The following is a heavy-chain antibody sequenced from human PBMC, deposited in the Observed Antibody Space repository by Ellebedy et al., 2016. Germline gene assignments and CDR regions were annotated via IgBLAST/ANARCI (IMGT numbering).Heavy chain of an antibody. V-gene: IGHV3-7*03. CDR1: GFTFSSYW. J-gene: IGHJ4*02. CDR3: ANVGGSGTYYNGY. Sequence: GGSLRLSCAASGFTFSSYWMYWVRQAPGKGLEWVASIKEDGSFKQYVDSVRGRFTISRDNAKNSVYLQMSSLKVEDTATYYCANVGGSGTYYNGYWGQGTLVTVSS. CDR2: IKEDGSFK. D-gene: IGHD3-10*01.